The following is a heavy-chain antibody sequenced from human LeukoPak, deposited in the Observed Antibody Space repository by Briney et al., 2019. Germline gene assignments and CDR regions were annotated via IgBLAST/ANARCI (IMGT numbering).Heavy chain of an antibody. CDR3: ARGYYGSGSYNAFDI. J-gene: IGHJ3*02. CDR2: ISAYNGNT. D-gene: IGHD3-10*01. V-gene: IGHV1-18*01. Sequence: ASVKVSCKASGYTFTSYGISWVRQAPGQGLEWTGWISAYNGNTNYAQKLQGRVTMTTDTSTSTAYMELRSLRSDDTAVYYCARGYYGSGSYNAFDIWGQGTMVTVSS. CDR1: GYTFTSYG.